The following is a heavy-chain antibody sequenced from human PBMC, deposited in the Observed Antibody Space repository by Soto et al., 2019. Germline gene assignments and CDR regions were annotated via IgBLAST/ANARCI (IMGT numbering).Heavy chain of an antibody. CDR2: ISSSSSYI. CDR1: GFTFSSYS. V-gene: IGHV3-21*01. CDR3: ARDGRPVNCSSTSCVDY. D-gene: IGHD2-2*01. Sequence: GGSLRLSCAASGFTFSSYSMNWVRQAPGKGLEWVSSISSSSSYIYYADSVKGRFTISRDNAKNSLYLQMNSLRAEDTAVYYCARDGRPVNCSSTSCVDYWGQGTLVTVSS. J-gene: IGHJ4*02.